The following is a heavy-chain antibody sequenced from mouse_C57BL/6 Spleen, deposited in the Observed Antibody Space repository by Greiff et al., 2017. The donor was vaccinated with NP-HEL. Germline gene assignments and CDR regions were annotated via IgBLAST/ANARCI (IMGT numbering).Heavy chain of an antibody. CDR1: GFSLTSYG. CDR3: ARHYSNYYYAKDY. J-gene: IGHJ4*01. D-gene: IGHD2-5*01. CDR2: IWSDGST. V-gene: IGHV2-6-1*01. Sequence: QVQLKESGPGLVAPSQSLSITCTVSGFSLTSYGVHWVRQPPGKGLEWLVVIWSDGSTTYNSALKSRLSISKDNSKSHVFLKMNSLQTDDTAMYYCARHYSNYYYAKDYWGQGTSVTVSS.